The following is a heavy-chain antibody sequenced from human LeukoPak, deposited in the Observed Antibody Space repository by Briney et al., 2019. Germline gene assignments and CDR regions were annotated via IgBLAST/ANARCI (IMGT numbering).Heavy chain of an antibody. Sequence: GGSLRLSCAASGFSFTNYWIHWVRQAPGKGLVWVSHINSDGSRTTYADSVKGRFTISRDNAKNTLYLQMNTLRVEDTAVYYCARGSWSAADTNIDYWGQGTLVTVSS. V-gene: IGHV3-74*01. D-gene: IGHD6-13*01. J-gene: IGHJ4*02. CDR1: GFSFTNYW. CDR3: ARGSWSAADTNIDY. CDR2: INSDGSRT.